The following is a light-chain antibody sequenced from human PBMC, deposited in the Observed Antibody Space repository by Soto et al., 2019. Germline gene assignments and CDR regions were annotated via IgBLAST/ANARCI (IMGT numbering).Light chain of an antibody. V-gene: IGLV2-11*01. CDR2: DVN. CDR3: RSFVGYHSVV. CDR1: SSGVGGYNY. J-gene: IGLJ1*01. Sequence: QSVLTQPRSVSGSPGQSVTISCTGTSSGVGGYNYVSWYQQHPGKAPKLIIYDVNKRPSGVPDRFSASTSGNAASLTISGLQAEDESDYYCRSFVGYHSVVFGSGPEDIVL.